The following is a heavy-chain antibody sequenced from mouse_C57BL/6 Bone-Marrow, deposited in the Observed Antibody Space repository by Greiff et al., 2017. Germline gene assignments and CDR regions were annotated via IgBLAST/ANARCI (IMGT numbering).Heavy chain of an antibody. CDR1: GYAFTNSL. Sequence: QVQLQQSGAELVRPGTSVKVSCKASGYAFTNSLIEWVKQRPGQGLEWIGVINPGSGGTNYNEKFKGKATLTADKYSSTAYMQLSSLTSEDSAVYFCARAGSGAGRRGDWGQGTTLTVSS. J-gene: IGHJ2*01. D-gene: IGHD3-1*01. V-gene: IGHV1-54*01. CDR3: ARAGSGAGRRGD. CDR2: INPGSGGT.